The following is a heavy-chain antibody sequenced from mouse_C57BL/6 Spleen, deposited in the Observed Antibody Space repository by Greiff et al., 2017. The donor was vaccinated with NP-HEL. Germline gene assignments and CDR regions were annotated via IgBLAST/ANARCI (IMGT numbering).Heavy chain of an antibody. Sequence: EVHLVESGEGLVKPGGSLKLSCAASGFTFSSYAMSWVRQTPEKRLEWVAYISRGGDYIYYADTVKGRFTISRDNARNTLYLQMSSLKSEDTAMYYCTRKANYYGSSYAMDDWGQGTSVTVAS. CDR3: TRKANYYGSSYAMDD. CDR1: GFTFSSYA. CDR2: ISRGGDYI. D-gene: IGHD1-1*01. J-gene: IGHJ4*01. V-gene: IGHV5-9-1*02.